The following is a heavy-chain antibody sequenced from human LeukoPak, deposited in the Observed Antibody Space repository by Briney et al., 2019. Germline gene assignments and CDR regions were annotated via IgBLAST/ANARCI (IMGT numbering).Heavy chain of an antibody. V-gene: IGHV4-38-2*02. CDR3: AREGLCSGGSCTFGY. CDR2: IYHSGST. D-gene: IGHD2-15*01. Sequence: PSETLSLTCAVSGYSISSGYYWGWIRQPPGKGPEWIGSIYHSGSTYYNPSLKSRVTISVDTSKNQFSLKLSSVTAADTAVYYCAREGLCSGGSCTFGYWGQGTLVTVSS. J-gene: IGHJ4*02. CDR1: GYSISSGYY.